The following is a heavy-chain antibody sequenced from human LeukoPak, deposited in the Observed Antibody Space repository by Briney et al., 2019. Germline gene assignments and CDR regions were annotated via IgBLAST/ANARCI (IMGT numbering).Heavy chain of an antibody. Sequence: RTSETLSLTCAVYGGSFSGYYWSWIRQPPGKGLEWIGEINHSGSTNYNPSLKSRVTISVDTSKNQFSLKLSSVTAADTAVYYCARALDYDYVWGSYRSSNWFDPWGQGTLVTVSS. J-gene: IGHJ5*02. V-gene: IGHV4-34*01. D-gene: IGHD3-16*02. CDR2: INHSGST. CDR3: ARALDYDYVWGSYRSSNWFDP. CDR1: GGSFSGYY.